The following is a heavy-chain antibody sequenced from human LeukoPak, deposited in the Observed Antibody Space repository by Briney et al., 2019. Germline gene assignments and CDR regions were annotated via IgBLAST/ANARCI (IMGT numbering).Heavy chain of an antibody. D-gene: IGHD3-10*01. V-gene: IGHV3-30*02. CDR1: GFTFSSYG. Sequence: GGSLRLSCAASGFTFSSYGIHWVRQAPGKGLEWVAFIRYDGSNKYYADSVKGRFTISRDNSKNTLYLQMNSLRAEDTAVYYCASPRWFGELTPDYWGQGNLVTVSS. CDR3: ASPRWFGELTPDY. J-gene: IGHJ4*02. CDR2: IRYDGSNK.